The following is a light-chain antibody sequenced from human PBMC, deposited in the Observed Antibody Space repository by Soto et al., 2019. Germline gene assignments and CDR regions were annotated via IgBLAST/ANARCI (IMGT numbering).Light chain of an antibody. J-gene: IGLJ3*02. CDR1: SSDVGGYNY. V-gene: IGLV2-8*01. CDR3: SSYAASTNFSFV. CDR2: EVT. Sequence: QSALTQPPSAYGSPVQSVTSSCTGTSSDVGGYNYVSWYQQYPGRAPKLIIYEVTKRPSGVPDRVSGSKSGNTVSLTVSGLQAEDEADYYCSSYAASTNFSFVFGGGTKLTVL.